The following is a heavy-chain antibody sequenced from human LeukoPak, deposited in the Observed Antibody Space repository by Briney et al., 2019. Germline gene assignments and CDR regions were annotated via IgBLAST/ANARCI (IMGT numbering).Heavy chain of an antibody. CDR1: GYTFTAYY. D-gene: IGHD2-8*02. V-gene: IGHV1-2*02. J-gene: IGHJ3*02. CDR2: IDPNGGGT. CDR3: AGAPRVEGTVGPLDI. Sequence: ASVKVSCKASGYTFTAYYMHWVRQAPGQGLEWMGWIDPNGGGTNYAQQFQGRVTMTRDTSISTAYMELSSLTSDDTAVYYCAGAPRVEGTVGPLDIWGQGTMVTVSS.